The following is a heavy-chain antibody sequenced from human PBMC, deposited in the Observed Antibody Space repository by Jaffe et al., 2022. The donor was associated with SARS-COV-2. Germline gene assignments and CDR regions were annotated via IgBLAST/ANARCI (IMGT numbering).Heavy chain of an antibody. J-gene: IGHJ4*02. CDR3: ARQGSTISYDY. V-gene: IGHV4-39*01. Sequence: QLQLQESGPGLVKPSETLSLTCTVSGGSISSSSYYWGWIRQPPGKGLEWIGSIYYSGSTYYNPSLKSRVTISVDTSKNQFSLKLSSVTAADTAVYYCARQGSTISYDYWGQGTLVTVSS. D-gene: IGHD3-9*01. CDR1: GGSISSSSYY. CDR2: IYYSGST.